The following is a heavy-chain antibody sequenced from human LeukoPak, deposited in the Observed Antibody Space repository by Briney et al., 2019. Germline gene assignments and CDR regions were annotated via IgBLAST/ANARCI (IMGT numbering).Heavy chain of an antibody. J-gene: IGHJ4*02. CDR3: AKDRAVAAYYFDY. D-gene: IGHD6-19*01. CDR1: GFTFSSYS. Sequence: PGGSLRLSCAASGFTFSSYSMNWVRQAPGKGLEWVAFIRSDGTNKYYADSVKGRFTISRDNSKNTLYLQMNSLRAEDTAVYYCAKDRAVAAYYFDYWGQGTLVTVSS. V-gene: IGHV3-30*02. CDR2: IRSDGTNK.